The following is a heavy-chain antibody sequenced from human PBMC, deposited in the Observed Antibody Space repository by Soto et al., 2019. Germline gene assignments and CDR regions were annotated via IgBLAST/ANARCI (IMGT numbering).Heavy chain of an antibody. CDR2: IYYSGST. V-gene: IGHV4-30-4*01. CDR3: ARVQPRVRGVIITLTWFDP. CDR1: GGSISSGDYY. J-gene: IGHJ5*02. Sequence: SETLSLTCSVSGGSISSGDYYWSWIRQPPGKGLEWIGYIYYSGSTYYNPSLKSRVTISVDTSKNQFSLKLSSVTAADTAVYYCARVQPRVRGVIITLTWFDPWGQGTLVTVSS. D-gene: IGHD3-10*01.